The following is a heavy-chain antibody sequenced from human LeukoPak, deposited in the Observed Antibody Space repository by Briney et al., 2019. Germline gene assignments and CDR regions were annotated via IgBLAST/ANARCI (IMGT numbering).Heavy chain of an antibody. D-gene: IGHD3-3*01. CDR1: GGSFSGYY. J-gene: IGHJ5*02. CDR2: INHSGST. CDR3: ARGGTIFGVVLLDP. Sequence: PSETLSLTCAVYGGSFSGYYWSWIRQYPGKGLEWLGEINHSGSTNYNPSLKSRVTISVDTSKNQFSLKLSSVTAADTAVYYCARGGTIFGVVLLDPWGQGTLVTVSS. V-gene: IGHV4-34*01.